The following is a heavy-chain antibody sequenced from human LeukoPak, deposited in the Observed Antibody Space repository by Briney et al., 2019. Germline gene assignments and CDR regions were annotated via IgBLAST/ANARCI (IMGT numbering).Heavy chain of an antibody. CDR1: GFSFSNYF. J-gene: IGHJ4*02. CDR2: ITNSGRST. Sequence: GGPLRLSCEASGFSFSNYFMSWIRQAPGKGLEWVSYITNSGRSTNYADAVKGRFTISRDNVKKSVYLEMTDLRAEDTAVYYCARGASGNYYVFDSWGQGTLVTVSS. D-gene: IGHD1-26*01. CDR3: ARGASGNYYVFDS. V-gene: IGHV3-11*04.